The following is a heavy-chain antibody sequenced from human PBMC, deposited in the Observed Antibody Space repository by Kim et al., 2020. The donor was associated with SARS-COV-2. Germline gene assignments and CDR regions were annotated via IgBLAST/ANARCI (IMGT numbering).Heavy chain of an antibody. V-gene: IGHV4-59*01. CDR1: GGSISSYY. CDR3: ARDRKVDDCGGDCYIARPHDAFDI. Sequence: SETLSLTCTVSGGSISSYYWSWIRQPPGKGLEWIGYIYYSGSTNYNPSLKSRVTISVDTSKNQFSLKLSSVTAADTAVYYCARDRKVDDCGGDCYIARPHDAFDIWGQGTMVTVSS. CDR2: IYYSGST. J-gene: IGHJ3*02. D-gene: IGHD2-21*02.